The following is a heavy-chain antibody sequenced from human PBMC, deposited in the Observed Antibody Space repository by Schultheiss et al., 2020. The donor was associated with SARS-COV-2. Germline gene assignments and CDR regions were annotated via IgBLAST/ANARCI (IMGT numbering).Heavy chain of an antibody. D-gene: IGHD4-11*01. CDR3: AREATVGYFDY. V-gene: IGHV4-34*09. CDR1: GGSFSGYY. Sequence: TLSLTCAVYGGSFSGYYWSWIRQPPGKGLEWIGEINHSGSTYYNPSLKSRVTISVDTSKNQFSLKLSSVTAADTAVYYCAREATVGYFDYWGQGTLVTVSS. CDR2: INHSGST. J-gene: IGHJ4*02.